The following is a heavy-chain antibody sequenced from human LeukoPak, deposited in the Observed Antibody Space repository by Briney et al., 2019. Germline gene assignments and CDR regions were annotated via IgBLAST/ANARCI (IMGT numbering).Heavy chain of an antibody. V-gene: IGHV1-18*01. CDR1: GYTFTRYG. CDR2: ISGSNGNT. Sequence: AASVKVSCKASGYTFTRYGMSWVRQAPGQGLEWMGWISGSNGNTNYAQKLQGRVTMTTDTSTSTAYMELRSLRSDDTAVYYCARDGDLVLWTVGYWGQGTLVTVSS. D-gene: IGHD2-2*01. CDR3: ARDGDLVLWTVGY. J-gene: IGHJ4*02.